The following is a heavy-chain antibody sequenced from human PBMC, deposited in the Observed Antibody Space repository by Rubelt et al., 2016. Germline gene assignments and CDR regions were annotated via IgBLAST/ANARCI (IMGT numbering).Heavy chain of an antibody. Sequence: QLQLQESGPGLVKPSETLSLTCTVSGGSISSSSYYWGWIRQPPGKGLEWIGSIYYSGSTYYNPYLKSRCTISGDTSKNQFSLKRGPVTAADTAVYYCARPQEYQLLPFDYWGQGTRVTVSS. V-gene: IGHV4-39*01. CDR2: IYYSGST. D-gene: IGHD2-2*01. CDR1: GGSISSSSYY. CDR3: ARPQEYQLLPFDY. J-gene: IGHJ4*02.